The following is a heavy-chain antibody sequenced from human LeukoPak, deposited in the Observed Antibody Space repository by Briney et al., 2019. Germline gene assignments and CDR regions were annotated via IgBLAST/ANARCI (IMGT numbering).Heavy chain of an antibody. CDR2: IYYNGRT. CDR3: ASHYGLDAFDI. CDR1: GDSINNNNYY. V-gene: IGHV4-39*07. Sequence: SETLSLTCTVSGDSINNNNYYWGWIRQPPGEGLEWIGSIYYNGRTYYNPSLKSRVTISVDTSKNQFSLKLSSVTAADTAVYYCASHYGLDAFDIWGQGTMVTVSS. D-gene: IGHD3-10*01. J-gene: IGHJ3*02.